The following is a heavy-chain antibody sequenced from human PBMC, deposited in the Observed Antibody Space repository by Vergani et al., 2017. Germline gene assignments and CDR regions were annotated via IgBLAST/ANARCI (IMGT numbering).Heavy chain of an antibody. J-gene: IGHJ4*02. CDR3: ARVCPQTSPRNYYFDY. CDR1: GFTFSSYS. D-gene: IGHD2-2*01. CDR2: ISSSSSYI. V-gene: IGHV3-21*01. Sequence: VQLVESGGGVVQPGGSLRLSCAASGFTFSSYSMNWVRPAPGKGLEWVSSISSSSSYIYYADSVKGRFTISRDNAKNSLYLQMNSLRAEDTAVYYCARVCPQTSPRNYYFDYWGQGTLVTVSS.